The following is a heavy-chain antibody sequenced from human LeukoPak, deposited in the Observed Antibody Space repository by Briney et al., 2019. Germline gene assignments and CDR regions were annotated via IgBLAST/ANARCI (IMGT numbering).Heavy chain of an antibody. CDR2: IRSKANSYAT. CDR3: TTGGPYLRGYSGYVY. V-gene: IGHV3-73*01. Sequence: QRGGSLKLSCAASGFTFSGSAMHWVRQASGKGLEWVGRIRSKANSYATAYAASVKGRFTISRDDSKNTAYLQMNSLKTEDTAVYYCTTGGPYLRGYSGYVYWGQGTLVTVSS. CDR1: GFTFSGSA. D-gene: IGHD5-12*01. J-gene: IGHJ4*02.